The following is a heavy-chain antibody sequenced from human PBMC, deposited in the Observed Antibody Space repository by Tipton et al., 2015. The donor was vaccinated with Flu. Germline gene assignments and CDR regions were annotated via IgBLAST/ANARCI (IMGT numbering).Heavy chain of an antibody. D-gene: IGHD5-24*01. CDR3: AREIRQSRKMATITVKHWYFDL. Sequence: GLVKPSETLSLTCAVYGGSFSGYYWSWIRQPPGKGLEWIGEINHSGSTNYNPSLKSRVTISVDTSKNQFSLKLSSVTAADTAVYYCAREIRQSRKMATITVKHWYFDLWGRGTLVTVSS. CDR1: GGSFSGYY. V-gene: IGHV4-34*01. CDR2: INHSGST. J-gene: IGHJ2*01.